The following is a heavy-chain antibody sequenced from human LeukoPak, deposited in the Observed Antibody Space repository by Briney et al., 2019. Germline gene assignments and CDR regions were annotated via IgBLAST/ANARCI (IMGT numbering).Heavy chain of an antibody. J-gene: IGHJ4*02. D-gene: IGHD3-22*01. CDR1: GFTFSSYS. Sequence: GGSLRLSCAASGFTFSSYSMNWVRQAPGKGLEWVSSISSSSSYIYYADSVKGRFTISRDNAKNSLYLQMNSLRAEDTAVYYCARGGRSSGYYAYYFYYWGQGTLVTVSS. V-gene: IGHV3-21*01. CDR3: ARGGRSSGYYAYYFYY. CDR2: ISSSSSYI.